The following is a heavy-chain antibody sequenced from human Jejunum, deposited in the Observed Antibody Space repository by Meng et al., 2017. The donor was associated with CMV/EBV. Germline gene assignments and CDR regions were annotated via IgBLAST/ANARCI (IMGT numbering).Heavy chain of an antibody. CDR2: FDPQEGEI. D-gene: IGHD1-26*01. CDR3: ATLTLGNWFDP. J-gene: IGHJ5*02. CDR1: GYTLTAFS. V-gene: IGHV1-24*01. Sequence: SCKVSGYTLTAFSMHWVRQTPRKGLEWMGGFDPQEGEIIYAQKFQGRVTMTEDTSTDTAYMELNSLRSADTVVYYCATLTLGNWFDPWGQGTLVTVSS.